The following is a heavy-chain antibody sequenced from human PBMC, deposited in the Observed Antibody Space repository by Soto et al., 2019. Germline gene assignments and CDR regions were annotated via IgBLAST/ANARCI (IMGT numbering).Heavy chain of an antibody. D-gene: IGHD3-3*01. J-gene: IGHJ6*03. V-gene: IGHV1-3*01. CDR1: GYTFTSYA. CDR3: AREGKIFGVVTMDYYYYYYMDV. Sequence: ASVKVSCKASGYTFTSYAMHWVRQAPGQRLEWMGWINAGNGNTKYSQKFQGRVTITRDTSASTAYMELSSLRSEDTAVYYCAREGKIFGVVTMDYYYYYYMDVWGKGTTVTVSS. CDR2: INAGNGNT.